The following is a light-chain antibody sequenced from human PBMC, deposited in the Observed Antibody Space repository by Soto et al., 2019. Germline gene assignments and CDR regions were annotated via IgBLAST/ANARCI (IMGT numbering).Light chain of an antibody. J-gene: IGLJ1*01. CDR1: GSNIGAGYD. V-gene: IGLV1-40*01. CDR3: QSYDSTLDARYV. CDR2: GDS. Sequence: QSVLTQPPSVSGAPGQRVTISCTGSGSNIGAGYDVHWYQHRPGTAPKLLVFGDSHRPSGVPDRFSSSKSGTSDSLAITGLQAEDEGDYYCQSYDSTLDARYVFGTGTKLTVL.